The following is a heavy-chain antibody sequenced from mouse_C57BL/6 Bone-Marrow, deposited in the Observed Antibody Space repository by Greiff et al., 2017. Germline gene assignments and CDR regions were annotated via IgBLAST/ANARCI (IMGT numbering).Heavy chain of an antibody. D-gene: IGHD2-10*01. CDR2: ISDGGSYT. V-gene: IGHV5-4*01. CDR1: GFTFSSYA. CDR3: ARPYHFYYYAMDY. J-gene: IGHJ4*01. Sequence: DVQLVESGGGLVKPGGSLKLSCAASGFTFSSYAMSWVRQTPGKRLEWVATISDGGSYTYYPDNVKGRFTISRDNAKNNLYLQMSHLKSEDTAMYYCARPYHFYYYAMDYWGQGTSVTVSS.